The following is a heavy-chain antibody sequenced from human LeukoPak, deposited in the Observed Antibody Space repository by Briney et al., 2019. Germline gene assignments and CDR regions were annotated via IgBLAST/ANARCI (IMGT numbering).Heavy chain of an antibody. J-gene: IGHJ4*02. Sequence: PGGSLRLSCAASGFTSSSYWMHWVRHVPGKGLVWVARINPGGSSITYADSVKGRFTISRDNAKNTLYLQMDSLRAEDTGVYYCARSNQADDYWGQGTLVTVSS. CDR2: INPGGSSI. CDR1: GFTSSSYW. D-gene: IGHD1-14*01. CDR3: ARSNQADDY. V-gene: IGHV3-74*01.